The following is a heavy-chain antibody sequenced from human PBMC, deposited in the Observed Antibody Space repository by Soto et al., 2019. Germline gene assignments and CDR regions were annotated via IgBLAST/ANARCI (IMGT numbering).Heavy chain of an antibody. CDR1: GFTFDDYA. Sequence: EVQLVESGGGLVQPGRSLSLSCAASGFTFDDYAMHWVRQAPGKGLEWVSGISWNSGSIGYADSVKGRFTISRDNAKNSLYLQMNSLRAEDTALYYCAKDMGSHGMDVWGQGTTVTVSS. CDR2: ISWNSGSI. CDR3: AKDMGSHGMDV. V-gene: IGHV3-9*01. D-gene: IGHD3-10*01. J-gene: IGHJ6*02.